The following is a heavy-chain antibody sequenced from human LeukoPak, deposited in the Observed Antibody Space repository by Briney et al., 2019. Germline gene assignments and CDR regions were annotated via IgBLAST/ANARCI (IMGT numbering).Heavy chain of an antibody. CDR2: ISSSGSTI. CDR3: ASGGFSLLNYYYYYMDV. D-gene: IGHD2/OR15-2a*01. CDR1: GFTFSSYE. Sequence: GESLRLSCAASGFTFSSYEMNWVRQAPGKGLEWVSYISSSGSTIYYADSVKGRFTISRDNAKNSLYLQMNSLRAEDTAVYYCASGGFSLLNYYYYYMDVWGKGTTVTISS. J-gene: IGHJ6*03. V-gene: IGHV3-48*03.